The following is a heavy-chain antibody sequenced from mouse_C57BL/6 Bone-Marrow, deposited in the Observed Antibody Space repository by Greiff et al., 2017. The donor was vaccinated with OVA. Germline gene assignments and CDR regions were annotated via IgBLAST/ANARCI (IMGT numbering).Heavy chain of an antibody. V-gene: IGHV1-82*01. CDR1: GYAFSSSW. J-gene: IGHJ4*01. D-gene: IGHD2-2*01. Sequence: VQLQQSGPELVKPGASVKISCKASGYAFSSSWMNWVKQRPGKGLEWIGRIYPGDGDTNYNGKFKGKATLTADKSSSTAYMQLSSLTSEDSAVYFCARYGGYDWGYYYAMDYWGQGTSVTVSS. CDR2: IYPGDGDT. CDR3: ARYGGYDWGYYYAMDY.